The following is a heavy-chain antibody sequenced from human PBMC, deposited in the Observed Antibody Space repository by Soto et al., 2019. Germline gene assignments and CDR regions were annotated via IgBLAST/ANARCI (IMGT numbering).Heavy chain of an antibody. V-gene: IGHV3-7*01. J-gene: IGHJ4*02. CDR2: INPDGSEK. CDR1: GFTFSSFW. Sequence: QLGGSLRLSCAASGFTFSSFWMDWVRQAPGKGLEWLANINPDGSEKHYVDSVKGRFTISRDNAKNSLYLQMSSLTAEDSALYYCSRSLDSWGQGTRVTVSS. CDR3: SRSLDS.